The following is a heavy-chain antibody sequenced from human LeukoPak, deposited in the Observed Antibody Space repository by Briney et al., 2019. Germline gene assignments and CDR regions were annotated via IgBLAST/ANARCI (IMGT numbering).Heavy chain of an antibody. CDR2: IYYSGST. CDR1: GGSISSSSYY. D-gene: IGHD6-19*01. V-gene: IGHV4-39*07. Sequence: SETLSLTCTVSGGSISSSSYYWGWIRQPPGKGLEWIGSIYYSGSTYYNPSLKSRVIISVDTSKNQFSLKLSSVTAADTAVYYCASSGWYDRWFDPWGQGTLVTVSS. J-gene: IGHJ5*02. CDR3: ASSGWYDRWFDP.